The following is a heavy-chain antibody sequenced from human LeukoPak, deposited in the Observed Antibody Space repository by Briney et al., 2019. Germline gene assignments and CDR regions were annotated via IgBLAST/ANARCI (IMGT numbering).Heavy chain of an antibody. V-gene: IGHV1-2*02. Sequence: EASVRVSCKTSGYTFTDYFVHWVRQAPGQGLEWMGWINPNSGGTEYAQKFLGRVTMTRGTSISTAYMELSRLRSDDTAVYFCAREYYYDSSGYSVDYYYYGMDVWGQGTTVTVSS. CDR3: AREYYYDSSGYSVDYYYYGMDV. D-gene: IGHD3-22*01. CDR1: GYTFTDYF. J-gene: IGHJ6*02. CDR2: INPNSGGT.